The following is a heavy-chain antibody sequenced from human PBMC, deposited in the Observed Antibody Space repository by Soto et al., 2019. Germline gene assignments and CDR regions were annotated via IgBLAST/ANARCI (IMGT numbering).Heavy chain of an antibody. Sequence: PSGTLSLTCAGYGGSFIGYYWSWIRQPPGKGLEWIGEINHSGSTNYNPSLKSRVTISVDTSKNQFSLILTSVTAADTAVYYCARGALKYFLCSATTNGRMDVLCHGITVT. V-gene: IGHV4-34*01. CDR2: INHSGST. D-gene: IGHD2-2*01. CDR1: GGSFIGYY. J-gene: IGHJ6*02. CDR3: ARGALKYFLCSATTNGRMDV.